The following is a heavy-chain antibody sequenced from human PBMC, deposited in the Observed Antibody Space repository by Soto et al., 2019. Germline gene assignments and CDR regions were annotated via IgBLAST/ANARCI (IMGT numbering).Heavy chain of an antibody. J-gene: IGHJ6*02. V-gene: IGHV3-13*01. D-gene: IGHD3-3*02. CDR2: IVTTDDT. CDR3: TRSLGYSINPLDV. CDR1: GFTFSNYH. Sequence: GGSLRLSCAASGFTFSNYHMYWVRQATGKGLEWVSAIVTTDDTFYLDSVKGRFTISRETATSSLYLQMDSLRAEDTAVYFCTRSLGYSINPLDVWGQGTTVTVSS.